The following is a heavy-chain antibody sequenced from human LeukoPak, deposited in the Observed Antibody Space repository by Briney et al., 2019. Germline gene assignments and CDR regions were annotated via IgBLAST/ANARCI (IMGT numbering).Heavy chain of an antibody. Sequence: GGSLRLSCAASGFTVSSNYMSWVRQAPGKGLEWVSAISGSGGSTYYADSVKGRFTISRDNSKNTLYLQMNSLRAEDTAVYYCAKANYYGSGSYGMDVWGQGTTVTVSS. CDR3: AKANYYGSGSYGMDV. CDR2: ISGSGGST. D-gene: IGHD3-10*01. V-gene: IGHV3-23*01. CDR1: GFTVSSNY. J-gene: IGHJ6*02.